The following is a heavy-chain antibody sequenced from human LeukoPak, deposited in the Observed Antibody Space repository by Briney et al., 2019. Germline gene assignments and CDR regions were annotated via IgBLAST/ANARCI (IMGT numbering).Heavy chain of an antibody. CDR1: GFTFSSYD. D-gene: IGHD4-23*01. CDR3: ARSYPDYADYGGNQFDY. J-gene: IGHJ4*02. V-gene: IGHV3-48*04. Sequence: GGSLRLSCAASGFTFSSYDMHWVRQAPGKGLEWVSYISSSGSTIYYADSVKGRFTISRDNAKNSLYLQMNSLRAEDTAVYYCARSYPDYADYGGNQFDYWGQGTLVTVSS. CDR2: ISSSGSTI.